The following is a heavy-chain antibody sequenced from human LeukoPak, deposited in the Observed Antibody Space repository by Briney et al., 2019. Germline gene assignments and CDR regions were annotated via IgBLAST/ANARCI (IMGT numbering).Heavy chain of an antibody. CDR2: IKQDGSEK. CDR3: VRGMDI. J-gene: IGHJ3*02. Sequence: GGSLRLSCAASGFTFSSYSMNWVRQAPGKGLEWVANIKQDGSEKYYVDSVKGRFTISRGNAKNSLYLQMNSLRAEDTAVYYCVRGMDIWGQGTMVTVSS. CDR1: GFTFSSYS. V-gene: IGHV3-7*03.